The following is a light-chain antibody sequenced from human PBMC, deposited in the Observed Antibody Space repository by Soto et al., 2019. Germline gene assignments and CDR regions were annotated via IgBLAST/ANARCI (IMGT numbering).Light chain of an antibody. Sequence: EIVLTQSPGTLSLSPGERATLSCRASQSVSSSYLAWYQQKPGQAPRLLIYGASTRATGIPARFSGSGSGTEFTLTISSLQPEDFATYYCLQDYNYPLTFGQGTKVDI. CDR1: QSVSSSY. J-gene: IGKJ1*01. CDR2: GAS. V-gene: IGKV3D-7*01. CDR3: LQDYNYPLT.